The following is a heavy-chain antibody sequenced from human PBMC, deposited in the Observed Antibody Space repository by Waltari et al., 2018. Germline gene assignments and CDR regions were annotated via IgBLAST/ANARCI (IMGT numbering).Heavy chain of an antibody. CDR3: ARREHDYDYVGGSYRRVIDTFDI. CDR2: IYVGDSET. CDR1: GEKFSTYW. V-gene: IGHV5-51*03. D-gene: IGHD3-16*02. Sequence: VRLVQSGAEGKKPGESLKISCRVCGEKFSTYWIGGVRQRPGKGLEWRGIIYVGDSETRYSPSYRGQVTMSADKSISTAYLQWSSLKASDTAMYYCARREHDYDYVGGSYRRVIDTFDIWGQGTRVTVSS. J-gene: IGHJ3*02.